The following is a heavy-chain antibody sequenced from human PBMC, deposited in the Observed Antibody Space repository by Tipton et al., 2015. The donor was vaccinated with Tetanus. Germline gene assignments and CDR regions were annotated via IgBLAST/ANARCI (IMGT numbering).Heavy chain of an antibody. CDR1: GYTFTSYY. J-gene: IGHJ6*02. CDR2: INPSGGST. V-gene: IGHV1-46*01. D-gene: IGHD3-3*01. Sequence: QLVQSGAEVKKPGASVKVSCKASGYTFTSYYMHWVRQAPGQGLEWMGIINPSGGSTSYAQKFQGRVTMTRDASTSTVYMELSSLRSEDTAVYYCARYWADFWSGYLDPKGGMDVWGQGTTVTVSS. CDR3: ARYWADFWSGYLDPKGGMDV.